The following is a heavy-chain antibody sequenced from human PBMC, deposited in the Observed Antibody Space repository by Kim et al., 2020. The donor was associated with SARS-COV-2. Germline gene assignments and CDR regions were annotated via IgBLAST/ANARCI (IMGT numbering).Heavy chain of an antibody. CDR3: ARDRVGSGYFDY. J-gene: IGHJ4*02. D-gene: IGHD3-10*01. V-gene: IGHV4-38-2*02. CDR2: IHHSGYT. CDR1: GYSLSSGYY. Sequence: SETLSLTCTVSGYSLSSGYYWGWIRQSPGKGLEWIGNIHHSGYTYYNPSLKSRITISLDTSKNQFSLKLTSVTAADTAVYFCARDRVGSGYFDYWDQGTL.